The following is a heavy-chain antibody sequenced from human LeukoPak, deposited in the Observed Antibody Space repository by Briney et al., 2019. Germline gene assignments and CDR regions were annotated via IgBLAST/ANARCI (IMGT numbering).Heavy chain of an antibody. CDR3: ARRRYYYDSSGYSDWFDP. Sequence: SETLSLTCSVYGGSFSGYYWIWIRQPPPKGLAGIGYIFYSGSTNYNPSLKSRVTISVDTSKNQFSLKLSSVTAADTAVYYCARRRYYYDSSGYSDWFDPWGQGTLVTVSS. CDR1: GGSFSGYY. V-gene: IGHV4-59*01. D-gene: IGHD3-22*01. CDR2: IFYSGST. J-gene: IGHJ5*02.